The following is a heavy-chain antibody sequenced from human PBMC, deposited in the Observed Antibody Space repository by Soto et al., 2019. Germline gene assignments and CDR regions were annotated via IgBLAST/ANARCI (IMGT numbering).Heavy chain of an antibody. CDR2: INAGNGNT. Sequence: QVQLVESGGGVVQPGRSLRLSCAASGFTFSSYAMHWVRQAPGQRLEWMGWINAGNGNTKYSQKFQGRVTITRDTSASTAYMELSSLRSEDTAVYYCARMYDSSGYDTWGQGTLVTVSS. CDR1: GFTFSSYA. V-gene: IGHV1-3*01. CDR3: ARMYDSSGYDT. J-gene: IGHJ5*02. D-gene: IGHD3-22*01.